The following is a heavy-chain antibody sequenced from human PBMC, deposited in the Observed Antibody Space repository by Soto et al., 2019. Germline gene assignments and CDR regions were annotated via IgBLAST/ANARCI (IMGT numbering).Heavy chain of an antibody. CDR1: GFTFSSYS. Sequence: EVQLVESGGGLVQPGGSLRLSCAASGFTFSSYSMNWVRQAPGKGLEWVSYISSSSSTIYYADSVKGRFTISRDNAKRSPYLQKNILSDEDTPVYYCARYSGYGEWGQGTRVNVAS. CDR2: ISSSSSTI. J-gene: IGHJ4*02. V-gene: IGHV3-48*02. D-gene: IGHD5-12*01. CDR3: ARYSGYGE.